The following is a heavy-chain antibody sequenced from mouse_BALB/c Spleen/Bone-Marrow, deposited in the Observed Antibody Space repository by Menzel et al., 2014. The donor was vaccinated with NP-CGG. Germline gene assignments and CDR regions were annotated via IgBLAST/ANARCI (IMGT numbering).Heavy chain of an antibody. Sequence: QVQLQQSGPELVRPGASVKMSCKASGYTFTSYWTHWVKQRPGQGLEWIGMIDPSNSEIRLTQKFRDKATLNVDKSSNTAYMQLSSLTSEDSAVYYCARLDGNYRNYFDYWGQGTSLTVSS. V-gene: IGHV1S127*01. J-gene: IGHJ2*02. CDR2: IDPSNSEI. D-gene: IGHD2-1*01. CDR1: GYTFTSYW. CDR3: ARLDGNYRNYFDY.